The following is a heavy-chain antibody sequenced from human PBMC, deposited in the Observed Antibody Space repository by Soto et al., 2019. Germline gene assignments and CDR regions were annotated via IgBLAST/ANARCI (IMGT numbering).Heavy chain of an antibody. D-gene: IGHD3-16*02. CDR3: ARGGNLFEEVLSY. CDR1: GFTFSSYT. Sequence: EVQLVESGGGLIKQGGSLRLSCAASGFTFSSYTMNWVRQAPGKGLDWVSSISPSSSYMYFADSVRGRFTISRDNAKNSLYLQMNSLRAEDTAVYYCARGGNLFEEVLSYWGQGTLVTVSS. V-gene: IGHV3-21*06. CDR2: ISPSSSYM. J-gene: IGHJ4*02.